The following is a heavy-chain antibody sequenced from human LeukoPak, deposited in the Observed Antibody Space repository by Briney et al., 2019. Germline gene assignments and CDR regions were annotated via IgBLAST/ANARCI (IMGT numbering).Heavy chain of an antibody. V-gene: IGHV3-21*01. J-gene: IGHJ4*02. CDR2: ISTTSSYI. CDR3: ARGTPFDY. Sequence: GGPLRLSCAASGFTFSAYTMNWVRQAPGKGLEWVSSISTTSSYIYYADSVKGRFTISRDNAKNSLYLQMNSLRAEDTALYYCARGTPFDYWGQGTLVTVSS. D-gene: IGHD2-2*01. CDR1: GFTFSAYT.